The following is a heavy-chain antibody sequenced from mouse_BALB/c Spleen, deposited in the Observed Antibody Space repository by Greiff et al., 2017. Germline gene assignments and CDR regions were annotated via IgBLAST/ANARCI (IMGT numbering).Heavy chain of an antibody. D-gene: IGHD1-2*01. CDR1: GYSITSGYY. V-gene: IGHV3-6*02. Sequence: VQLKESGPGLVKPSQSLSLTCSVTGYSITSGYYWNWIRQFPGNKLEWMGYISYDGSNNYNPSLKNRISITRDTSKNQFFLKLNSVTTEDTATYYCARDQGHYYGYGYFDVWGAGTTVTVSS. CDR3: ARDQGHYYGYGYFDV. J-gene: IGHJ1*01. CDR2: ISYDGSN.